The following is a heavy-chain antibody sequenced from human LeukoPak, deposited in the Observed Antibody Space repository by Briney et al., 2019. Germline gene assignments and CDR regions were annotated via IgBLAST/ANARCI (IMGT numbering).Heavy chain of an antibody. J-gene: IGHJ4*02. CDR3: ANSPISDY. CDR2: ISASGGTT. CDR1: RFTFSTYA. Sequence: GGSLRLSCAASRFTFSTYAMSWVRQAPGKGLEWVSAISASGGTTFYADSVKGRFTISRDNSKNTLYLQINSLRVEDTAVYYCANSPISDYWGQGTLVTVSS. V-gene: IGHV3-23*01.